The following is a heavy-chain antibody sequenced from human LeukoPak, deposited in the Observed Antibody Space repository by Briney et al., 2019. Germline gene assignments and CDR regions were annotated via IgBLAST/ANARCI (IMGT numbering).Heavy chain of an antibody. CDR2: ISGSGGST. CDR1: GFTFSNYA. CDR3: AKVRDSSSSPFDC. J-gene: IGHJ4*02. D-gene: IGHD6-13*01. V-gene: IGHV3-23*01. Sequence: PGGSLRLSCAASGFTFSNYAMNWVSQAPGKGLEWVSAISGSGGSTYYADSVKGRFTISRDNSKYTLYLQMNSLRAEDTAVYYCAKVRDSSSSPFDCWGQGALVTVSS.